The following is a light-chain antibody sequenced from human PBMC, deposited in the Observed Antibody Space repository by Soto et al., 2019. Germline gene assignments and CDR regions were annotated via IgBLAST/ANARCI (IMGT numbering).Light chain of an antibody. J-gene: IGLJ1*01. V-gene: IGLV2-14*01. CDR3: SSYTSSSTPLCV. CDR2: DVS. CDR1: SSDVVGYTY. Sequence: QAALTQPASVSGSPGQSITISCTGTSSDVVGYTYVSWYQQHPGKAPKLMIYDVSNRPSGVSNRFSGSKSGNTASLTISGLQAEDEADYYCSSYTSSSTPLCVFGTGTKVTVL.